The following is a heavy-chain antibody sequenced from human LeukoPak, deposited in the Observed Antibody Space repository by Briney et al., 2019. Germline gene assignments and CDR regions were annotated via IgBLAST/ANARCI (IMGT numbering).Heavy chain of an antibody. D-gene: IGHD5-12*01. V-gene: IGHV4-59*08. J-gene: IGHJ5*02. Sequence: SETLSLTSTASGGSISSYYWSWIRQPPGKGLEWIGYIYYSGSTNYNPSLKSRVTISVDTSKNQFSLKLSSVTAADTAVYYCARVQTRWLQLNWFDPWGQGTLVTVSS. CDR2: IYYSGST. CDR3: ARVQTRWLQLNWFDP. CDR1: GGSISSYY.